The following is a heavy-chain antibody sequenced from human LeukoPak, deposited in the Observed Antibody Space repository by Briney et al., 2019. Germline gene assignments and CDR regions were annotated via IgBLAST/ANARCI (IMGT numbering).Heavy chain of an antibody. D-gene: IGHD3-3*01. CDR2: ISGSGGST. J-gene: IGHJ3*02. Sequence: GGSLRLSCAASGFTFSSYAMSWVRQAPGKGLEWVSAISGSGGSTYYADSVKGRFTISRDNSKNTLYLQMNSLRAEDTAVYYCAKNHHPSLNHYGFFTSRDAFDIWGQGTMVTVSS. CDR1: GFTFSSYA. V-gene: IGHV3-23*01. CDR3: AKNHHPSLNHYGFFTSRDAFDI.